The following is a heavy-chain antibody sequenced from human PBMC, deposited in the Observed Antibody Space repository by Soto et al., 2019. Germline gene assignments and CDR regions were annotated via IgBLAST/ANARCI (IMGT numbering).Heavy chain of an antibody. D-gene: IGHD6-19*01. CDR2: IIPIFGTA. J-gene: IGHJ4*02. CDR3: ARDALPWLVPLHEYYFDY. V-gene: IGHV1-69*13. Sequence: SVKVSCKASGGTFSSYAISWVRQAPGQGLEWMGGIIPIFGTANYAQKFQGRVTITADESTSTAYMELSSLRSEDTAVYYCARDALPWLVPLHEYYFDYWGQGTLVTVSS. CDR1: GGTFSSYA.